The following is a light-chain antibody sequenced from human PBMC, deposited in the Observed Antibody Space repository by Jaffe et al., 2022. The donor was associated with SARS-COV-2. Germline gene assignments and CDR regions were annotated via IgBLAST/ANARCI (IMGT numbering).Light chain of an antibody. V-gene: IGLV2-14*03. CDR3: SSYTTSGSLGWV. J-gene: IGLJ3*02. CDR1: SGDIGYTYDY. Sequence: QSALTQPASVSGSPGQSITISCSGTSGDIGYTYDYVSWYQQHPGKAPTLIIYDVTNRPSGVSNRFSGSKSGNTASLTISGLQAEDEADYYCSSYTTSGSLGWVFGGGTKLTVL. CDR2: DVT.